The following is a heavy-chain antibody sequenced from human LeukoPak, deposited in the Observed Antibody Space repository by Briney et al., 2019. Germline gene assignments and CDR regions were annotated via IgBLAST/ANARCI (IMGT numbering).Heavy chain of an antibody. D-gene: IGHD2-8*01. V-gene: IGHV1-2*02. CDR3: ARAGISREIVLMVN. Sequence: ASVKVSCKASGYTFTGYYMHWVRQAPGQGLEWMGWINPNSGGTNYAQKFQGRVTMTRDTSISTAYMELSRLRSDDTGVYYCARAGISREIVLMVNWGQGTLVTVSS. CDR2: INPNSGGT. J-gene: IGHJ4*02. CDR1: GYTFTGYY.